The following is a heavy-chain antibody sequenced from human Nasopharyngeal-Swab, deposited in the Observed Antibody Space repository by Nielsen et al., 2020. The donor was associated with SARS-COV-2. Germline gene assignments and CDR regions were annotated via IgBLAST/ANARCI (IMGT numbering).Heavy chain of an antibody. CDR1: GFTFSNYG. J-gene: IGHJ3*01. D-gene: IGHD3-10*01. CDR3: AKLAMVWGPLDAFDV. Sequence: GESLKISCVASGFTFSNYGIHWVRQAPGKGLEWVAVVSYDGSVKNYADSVKGRFTISRDNPKNTLYLQMNSLRTEDTGLYYCAKLAMVWGPLDAFDVWGQGTLVTV. CDR2: VSYDGSVK. V-gene: IGHV3-30*18.